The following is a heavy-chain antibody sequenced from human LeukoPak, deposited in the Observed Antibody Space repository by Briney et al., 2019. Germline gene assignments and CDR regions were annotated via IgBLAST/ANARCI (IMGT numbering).Heavy chain of an antibody. V-gene: IGHV1-46*01. J-gene: IGHJ5*02. D-gene: IGHD5-24*01. CDR1: GYTFTNYY. CDR3: ARAEGFRVLGWLGSNSFDP. Sequence: ASVKVSCKASGYTFTNYYIHWARQAPGQGLEWMGVINPSGGGTSYAQRFQGRLTMTSDMSTSTVYMELSSLRSEDTAVYHCARAEGFRVLGWLGSNSFDPWGLGTLVTVSS. CDR2: INPSGGGT.